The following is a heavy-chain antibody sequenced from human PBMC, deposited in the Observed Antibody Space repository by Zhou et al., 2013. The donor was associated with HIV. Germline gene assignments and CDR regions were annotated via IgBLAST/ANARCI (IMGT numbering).Heavy chain of an antibody. CDR2: INAGNGNT. Sequence: QVQLVQSGAEVKKPGASVTVSCKASGYTFTDYGVQWVRQAPGQRLEWLGWINAGNGNTKYSQKFQDRLTITGDTSASTAYMVVSTLRSEDTAVYYCARSTMVRGVIVDSWGQGTLVTVSS. CDR3: ARSTMVRGVIVDS. D-gene: IGHD3-10*01. CDR1: GYTFTDYG. J-gene: IGHJ4*02. V-gene: IGHV1-3*01.